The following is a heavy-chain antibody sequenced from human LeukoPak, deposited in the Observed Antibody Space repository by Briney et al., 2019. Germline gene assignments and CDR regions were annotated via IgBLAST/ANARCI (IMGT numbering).Heavy chain of an antibody. V-gene: IGHV3-21*01. Sequence: GGSLRLSCAASGFTFSSYTMNWVRQAPGKGLEWVSSISSSSSYMYYADSVKGRFTISRDNAKNSLYLQMNSLRAEDTAVYYCARFIAAPYYFDYWGRGTLVTVSS. CDR3: ARFIAAPYYFDY. CDR1: GFTFSSYT. D-gene: IGHD6-13*01. J-gene: IGHJ4*02. CDR2: ISSSSSYM.